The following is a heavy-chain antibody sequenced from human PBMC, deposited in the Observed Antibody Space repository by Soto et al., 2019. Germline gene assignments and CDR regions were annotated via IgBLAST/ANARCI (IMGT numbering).Heavy chain of an antibody. J-gene: IGHJ6*02. CDR1: SGPSSSHN. CDR2: VYYTGGT. D-gene: IGHD1-1*01. V-gene: IGHV4-59*08. Sequence: QVQLQQSGPGLVKPSETLSLTCTVSSGPSSSHNWGWIRQPPGRGLEWIGYVYYTGGTSYNPSLKDRVTISADTSTNHISLTLSSVTAADTAVYYCVRQGIGNLHGLVDVWGQGTTVSVSS. CDR3: VRQGIGNLHGLVDV.